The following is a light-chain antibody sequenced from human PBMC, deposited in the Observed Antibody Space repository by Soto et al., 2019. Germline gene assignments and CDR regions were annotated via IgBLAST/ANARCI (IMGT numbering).Light chain of an antibody. J-gene: IGKJ3*01. V-gene: IGKV3-20*01. Sequence: EIVLTQSPGTLSLSPGERATLSCRASQSVSSSYLAWYQQKPGQAPRLLIYGASSRATGIRDRFSGSGSRTDFTLTISRLEAEDLAVYYCREYGTSPLFTVDPGTKVDIK. CDR2: GAS. CDR1: QSVSSSY. CDR3: REYGTSPLFT.